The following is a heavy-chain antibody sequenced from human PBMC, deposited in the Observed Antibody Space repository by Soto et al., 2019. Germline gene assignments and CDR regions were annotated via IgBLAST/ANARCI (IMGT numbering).Heavy chain of an antibody. CDR3: EKTYGSGEFDY. J-gene: IGHJ4*02. CDR2: ISYDGSNK. CDR1: GFTFSSYG. D-gene: IGHD3-10*01. V-gene: IGHV3-30*18. Sequence: GGSLRLSCAASGFTFSSYGMHWVRQAPGKGLEWVAVISYDGSNKYYADSVKGRFTISRDNSKNTLYLQMNSLRAEDTAVYYCEKTYGSGEFDYWGQGTLVTVSS.